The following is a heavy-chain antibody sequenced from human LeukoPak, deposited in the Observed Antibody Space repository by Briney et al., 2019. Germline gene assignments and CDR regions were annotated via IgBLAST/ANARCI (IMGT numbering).Heavy chain of an antibody. J-gene: IGHJ4*02. CDR2: MNPNSGNT. CDR3: ARESGLYGSGSRY. Sequence: ASVKVACKASGYTFTNYDINWVRQATGQGLEWMGWMNPNSGNTGYAQKFQGRVTMTRHTSISTAYMELSSLRSEDTAVYYCARESGLYGSGSRYWGQGTLVTVSS. V-gene: IGHV1-8*01. CDR1: GYTFTNYD. D-gene: IGHD3-10*01.